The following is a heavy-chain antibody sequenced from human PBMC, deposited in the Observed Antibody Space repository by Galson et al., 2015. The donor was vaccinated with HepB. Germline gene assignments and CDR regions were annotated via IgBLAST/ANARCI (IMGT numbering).Heavy chain of an antibody. CDR2: VKQDGSAK. V-gene: IGHV3-7*03. CDR3: ARYTTMDSNLDY. Sequence: SLRLSCAASGFTFSSYWMSWVRQAPGKGLEWVANVKQDGSAKYYVDSVKGRFIISRNNAKSSLYLQMNSLRAEDTAVYYCARYTTMDSNLDYWGQGTLVTVSS. CDR1: GFTFSSYW. J-gene: IGHJ4*02. D-gene: IGHD5-18*01.